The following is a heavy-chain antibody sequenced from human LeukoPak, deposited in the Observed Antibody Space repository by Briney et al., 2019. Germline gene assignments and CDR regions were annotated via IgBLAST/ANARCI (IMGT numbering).Heavy chain of an antibody. V-gene: IGHV4-59*01. J-gene: IGHJ3*02. Sequence: SETLSLTCTVSGDSFSSYYWTWIRQPPGKGLEWIGYIYYSGSTNYNPSLKSRVTISVDTSKNQFSLKLSSVTAADTAVYYCARERIPYSSSPGAFDIWGQGTMVTVSS. CDR1: GDSFSSYY. CDR2: IYYSGST. D-gene: IGHD6-6*01. CDR3: ARERIPYSSSPGAFDI.